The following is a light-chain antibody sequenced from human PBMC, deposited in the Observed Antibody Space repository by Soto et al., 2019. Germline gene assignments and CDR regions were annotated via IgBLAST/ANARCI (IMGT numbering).Light chain of an antibody. J-gene: IGLJ2*01. Sequence: QSVPTQASSASGTPGQRVTISCSGSSSNIGTNTVNWYQQLPGTAPKLLIYNDNQRPSGVPDRFSGSKSDTSASLAISGLQSDDEADYYCAAWDGSLKGVVFGGGTKLTVL. CDR2: NDN. CDR1: SSNIGTNT. CDR3: AAWDGSLKGVV. V-gene: IGLV1-44*01.